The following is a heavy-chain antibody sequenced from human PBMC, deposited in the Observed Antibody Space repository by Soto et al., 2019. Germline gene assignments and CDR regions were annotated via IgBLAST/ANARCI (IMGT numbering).Heavy chain of an antibody. CDR1: EGSFSGLY. Sequence: ETQFLTWVVHEGSFSGLYSCCVCRPPGKGLEWIGEINHSGSTNYNPSLKSRVTISVDTSKNQFSLKLSSVTAADTAVYYCARVIAAAGNLNYYGMDVWGQGTTV. D-gene: IGHD6-13*01. J-gene: IGHJ6*02. CDR3: ARVIAAAGNLNYYGMDV. V-gene: IGHV4-34*01. CDR2: INHSGST.